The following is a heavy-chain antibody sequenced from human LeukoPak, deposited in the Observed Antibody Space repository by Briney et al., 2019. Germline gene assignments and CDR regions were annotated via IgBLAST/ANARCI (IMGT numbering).Heavy chain of an antibody. Sequence: ASVKVSCKASGGTFSSYAISWVRQAPGQGLEWMGGIIPIFGTANYAQKFQGRVTITADESTSTAYMELSSLRSEDTAVYYCARDRGGYYGSGSSYNWFDPWGQGTLVTVSS. CDR1: GGTFSSYA. CDR3: ARDRGGYYGSGSSYNWFDP. V-gene: IGHV1-69*13. J-gene: IGHJ5*02. CDR2: IIPIFGTA. D-gene: IGHD3-10*01.